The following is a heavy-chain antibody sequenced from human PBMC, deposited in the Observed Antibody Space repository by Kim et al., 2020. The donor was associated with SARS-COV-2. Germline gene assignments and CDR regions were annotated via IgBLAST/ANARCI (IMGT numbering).Heavy chain of an antibody. CDR1: GGSISSYY. V-gene: IGHV4-59*13. D-gene: IGHD6-6*01. Sequence: SETLSLTCTVSGGSISSYYWSWIRQPPGKGLEWIGYIYYSGSTNYNPSLKSRVTISVDTSKNQFSLKLSSVTAADTAVYYCARGSSSNDYWGQGTLVTVSS. CDR3: ARGSSSNDY. J-gene: IGHJ4*02. CDR2: IYYSGST.